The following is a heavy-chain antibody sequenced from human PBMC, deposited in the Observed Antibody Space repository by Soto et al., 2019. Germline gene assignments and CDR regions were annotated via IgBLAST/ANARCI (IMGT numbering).Heavy chain of an antibody. V-gene: IGHV3-23*01. CDR1: GFTFSSYA. CDR2: ISGSGGST. CDR3: AKVSAVAGRGPVDY. D-gene: IGHD6-19*01. J-gene: IGHJ4*02. Sequence: GGSLRLSCAASGFTFSSYAMSWVRQAPGKGLEWVSAISGSGGSTYYADSVKGRFTISRDNSKNTLYLQMNSLRAEDTAVYYCAKVSAVAGRGPVDYWGQGTLVTVSS.